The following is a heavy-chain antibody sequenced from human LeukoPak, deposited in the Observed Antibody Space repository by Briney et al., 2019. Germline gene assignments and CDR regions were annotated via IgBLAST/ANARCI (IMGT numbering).Heavy chain of an antibody. CDR2: ISGSGGST. V-gene: IGHV3-23*01. Sequence: PGGSLRLSCAASGFTFSNAWMSWVRQAPGKGLEWVSAISGSGGSTYYADSVKGRFTISRDNSKNTLYLQMNSLRAEDTAVYYCAKDALRPVPLDAFDIWGQGTMVAVSS. J-gene: IGHJ3*02. D-gene: IGHD1-1*01. CDR3: AKDALRPVPLDAFDI. CDR1: GFTFSNAW.